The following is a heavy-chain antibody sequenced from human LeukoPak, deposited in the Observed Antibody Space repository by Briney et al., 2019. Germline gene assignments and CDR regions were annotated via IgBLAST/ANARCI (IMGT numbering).Heavy chain of an antibody. J-gene: IGHJ4*02. CDR1: GGTFSSYA. Sequence: ASVKVSCKASGGTFSSYAISWVRQAPGQGLGWMGRIIPILGIANYAQKFQGRVTITADKSTSTAYMELSSLRSEDTAVYYCARGSSGYLDYWGQGTLVTVSS. CDR2: IIPILGIA. CDR3: ARGSSGYLDY. D-gene: IGHD3-22*01. V-gene: IGHV1-69*04.